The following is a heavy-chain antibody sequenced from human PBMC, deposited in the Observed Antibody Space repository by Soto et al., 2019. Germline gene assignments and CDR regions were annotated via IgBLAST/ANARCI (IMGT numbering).Heavy chain of an antibody. D-gene: IGHD6-13*01. CDR1: GGTFSSYA. CDR3: ARVYPAAAGTPPYNSFDP. J-gene: IGHJ5*02. V-gene: IGHV1-69*06. CDR2: MIPIFGTA. Sequence: SVKVSCKASGGTFSSYAISWVRQAPGQGLEWMGGMIPIFGTANYAQKFQGRVTITADKSKSTAYMELSSLRSEDTAVYYCARVYPAAAGTPPYNSFDPWG.